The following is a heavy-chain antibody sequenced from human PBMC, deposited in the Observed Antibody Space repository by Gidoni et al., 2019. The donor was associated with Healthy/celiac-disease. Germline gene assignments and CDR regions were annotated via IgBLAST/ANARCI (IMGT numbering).Heavy chain of an antibody. D-gene: IGHD6-13*01. CDR1: GFSLSTSGVG. J-gene: IGHJ1*01. V-gene: IGHV2-5*02. CDR2: IYWDDDK. CDR3: SHRRGAAAKTRHFQH. Sequence: QITLKESGPTLVKPTQTLTLSCTFSGFSLSTSGVGVAWLRQPPGKALEWLALIYWDDDKRYSPSLKSRLTITKDTSQNQVVLTMTNMDPVDTATYYCSHRRGAAAKTRHFQHWGQGTLVTVSS.